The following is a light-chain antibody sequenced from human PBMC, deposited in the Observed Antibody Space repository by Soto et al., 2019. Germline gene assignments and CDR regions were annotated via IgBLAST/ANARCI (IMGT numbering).Light chain of an antibody. CDR3: SSYAGNKNV. CDR2: EVS. J-gene: IGLJ1*01. V-gene: IGLV2-8*01. Sequence: QAVVTQPPSASGSPGQSVTISCTGTSSDVGGYNYVSWYQQHPGKAPKLMIYEVSKRPSGVPDRFSGSKSGNTASLTVSGLQAEDEADYYCSSYAGNKNVFGTGTKLTVL. CDR1: SSDVGGYNY.